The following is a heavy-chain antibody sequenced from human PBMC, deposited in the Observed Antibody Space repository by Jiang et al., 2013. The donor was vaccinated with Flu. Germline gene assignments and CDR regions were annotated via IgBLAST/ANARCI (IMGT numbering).Heavy chain of an antibody. V-gene: IGHV4-59*01. J-gene: IGHJ3*02. CDR2: IYYSGST. CDR1: GGSISSYY. D-gene: IGHD2-2*01. CDR3: ARDVGLPGAFDI. Sequence: GSGLVKPSETLSLTCTVSGGSISSYYWSWIRQPPGKGLEWIGYIYYSGSTNYNPSLKSRVTISVDTSKNQFSLKLSSVTAADTAVYYCARDVGLPGAFDIWGQGTMVTVSS.